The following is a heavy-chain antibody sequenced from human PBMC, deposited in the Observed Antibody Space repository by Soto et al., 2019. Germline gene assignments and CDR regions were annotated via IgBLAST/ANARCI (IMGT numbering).Heavy chain of an antibody. J-gene: IGHJ6*02. CDR1: GYTFTSYG. CDR2: ISAYNGNT. CDR3: ARDPYYDSSGYYLDYYYYGMDV. Sequence: ASVKVSCKASGYTFTSYGISWVRQAPGQGLEWMGWISAYNGNTNYAQKLQGRVTMTTDTSTSTAYMELRSLRSDDTAVYYCARDPYYDSSGYYLDYYYYGMDVWGQGTTVTV. V-gene: IGHV1-18*01. D-gene: IGHD3-22*01.